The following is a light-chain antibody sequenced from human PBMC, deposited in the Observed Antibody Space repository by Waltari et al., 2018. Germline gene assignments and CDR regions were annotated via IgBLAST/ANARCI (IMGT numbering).Light chain of an antibody. CDR2: DAS. CDR3: QQYDNLPRT. V-gene: IGKV1-33*01. Sequence: DIQMTQSPSSLSASVGDRVTITCQASEDINNYLNWYQQKPGKAPKLLIYDASNLETGVPSRFSGSGSGTDFTFTITSLQPEDIATYYCQQYDNLPRTFGPGTKVAIK. J-gene: IGKJ3*01. CDR1: EDINNY.